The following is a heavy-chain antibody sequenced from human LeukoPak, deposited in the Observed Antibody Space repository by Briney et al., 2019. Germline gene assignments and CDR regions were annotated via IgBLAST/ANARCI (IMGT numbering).Heavy chain of an antibody. D-gene: IGHD1-1*01. CDR3: ARDGYPFDF. V-gene: IGHV3-9*01. J-gene: IGHJ4*02. Sequence: GGSLRLSCVGSGFSLEDFAMHWVRQVPGKGLEWVSSISWDSGSQAYTDSVKGRFTISRDNAKKSLYLPMNNLGAADTAVYYCARDGYPFDFRGQGTLVTVSS. CDR1: GFSLEDFA. CDR2: ISWDSGSQ.